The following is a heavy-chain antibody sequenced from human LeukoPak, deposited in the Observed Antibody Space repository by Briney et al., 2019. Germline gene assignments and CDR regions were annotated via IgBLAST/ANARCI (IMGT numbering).Heavy chain of an antibody. V-gene: IGHV4-59*08. CDR3: ARHPLVTLDAFDL. D-gene: IGHD2/OR15-2a*01. CDR2: IYYSDAA. Sequence: PSETLSLTCTVSGGSISSYYWTWIRQPPGKALEWLGYIYYSDAANYNPSLRSRVTISVDTSKSQFSLNLTSVTAADTAVDYCARHPLVTLDAFDLWGQGTMVTVSS. J-gene: IGHJ3*01. CDR1: GGSISSYY.